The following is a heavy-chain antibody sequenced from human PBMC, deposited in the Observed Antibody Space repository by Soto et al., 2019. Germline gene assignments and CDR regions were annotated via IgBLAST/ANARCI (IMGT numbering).Heavy chain of an antibody. CDR2: IYYSGST. V-gene: IGHV4-39*01. CDR1: GGSISSSSYY. D-gene: IGHD3-3*01. CDR3: AKRNNTYYDFWSGYYHYYYYGMDV. Sequence: PSETLCLTCTVSGGSISSSSYYWGWIRQPPGKGLEWIGSIYYSGSTYYNPSLKSRVTISVDTSKNQFSLKLSSVTAADTAVYYCAKRNNTYYDFWSGYYHYYYYGMDVWGQGTTVT. J-gene: IGHJ6*02.